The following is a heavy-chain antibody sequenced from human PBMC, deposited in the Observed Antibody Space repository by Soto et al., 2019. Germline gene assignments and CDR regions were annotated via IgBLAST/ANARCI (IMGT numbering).Heavy chain of an antibody. CDR3: ARPNGESMRYYHGMDV. J-gene: IGHJ6*02. Sequence: QVQLVESGGGLVKPGGSLTLSCVASGFTFSDYYMAWIRQTPGKGLEWVSYTSVDGGDRFYADSVKGRFTISRDNARKSLSLQMNSLRDEDTAVYYCARPNGESMRYYHGMDVWGQATTVIVSS. CDR2: TSVDGGDR. CDR1: GFTFSDYY. V-gene: IGHV3-11*01. D-gene: IGHD3-10*01.